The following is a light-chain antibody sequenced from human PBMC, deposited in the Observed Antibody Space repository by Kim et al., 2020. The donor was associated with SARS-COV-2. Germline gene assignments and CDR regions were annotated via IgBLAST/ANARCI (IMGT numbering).Light chain of an antibody. Sequence: TLPWRSSQTITTHLAWYEQKPGQPPRLLIYETSTRAAGDPVRFTGSGSGTDFTITITSLEPEDYAIYYCQQRSRGPPVRTFGGGTKVDIK. CDR2: ETS. CDR1: QTITTH. V-gene: IGKV3-11*01. CDR3: QQRSRGPPVRT. J-gene: IGKJ4*01.